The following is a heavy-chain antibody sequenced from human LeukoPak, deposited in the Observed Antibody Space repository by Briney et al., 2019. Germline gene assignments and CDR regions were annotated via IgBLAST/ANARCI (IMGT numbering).Heavy chain of an antibody. V-gene: IGHV3-23*01. CDR1: EFAFSSYV. Sequence: PGGSLRLSCAASEFAFSSYVMSWVRQAPGKGLEWVSGISGSGGSTNHADSVKGRFTISRDNSKNTLYLQMNSLRAEDTAEYYCAKVYSSGWYWVDYWGQGTLVTVSS. D-gene: IGHD6-19*01. CDR2: ISGSGGST. J-gene: IGHJ4*02. CDR3: AKVYSSGWYWVDY.